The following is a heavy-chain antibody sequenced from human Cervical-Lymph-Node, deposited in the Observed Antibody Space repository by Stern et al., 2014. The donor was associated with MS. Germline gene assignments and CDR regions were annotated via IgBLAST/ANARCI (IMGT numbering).Heavy chain of an antibody. CDR1: GFTFSDSY. Sequence: VQLVESGGGLVKPGGSLRLSCAASGFTFSDSYMTWIRQTPGKGLEWVSYISSSGDTIKYAESVKGRFTVSRDNAKNSLSLQMSSLRVEVTAVYYCVRGWEPRQDGPSGHDYDAFDIWGQGTMVTVSS. CDR2: ISSSGDTI. D-gene: IGHD5-12*01. V-gene: IGHV3-11*01. CDR3: VRGWEPRQDGPSGHDYDAFDI. J-gene: IGHJ3*02.